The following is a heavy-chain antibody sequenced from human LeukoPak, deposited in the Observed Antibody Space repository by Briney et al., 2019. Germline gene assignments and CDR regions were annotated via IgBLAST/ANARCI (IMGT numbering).Heavy chain of an antibody. CDR3: AKDYRISGFYAYFQH. V-gene: IGHV3-48*03. CDR1: GFTFSSYE. J-gene: IGHJ1*01. D-gene: IGHD6-19*01. CDR2: ISSSGSTI. Sequence: GGSLRLSCAASGFTFSSYEMNWVRQAPGKGLEWVSYISSSGSTIYYADSVKGRFTISRDNAKNSLYLQMNSLRIEDTAFYYCAKDYRISGFYAYFQHWGQGTLVTVSS.